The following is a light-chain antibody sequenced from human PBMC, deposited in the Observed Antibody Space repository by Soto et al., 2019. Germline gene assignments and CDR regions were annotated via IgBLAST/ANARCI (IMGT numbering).Light chain of an antibody. J-gene: IGKJ1*01. CDR2: KAS. CDR1: QSISSW. V-gene: IGKV1-5*03. CDR3: QHYNTYPWT. Sequence: DIQMTQSPSTLSAPVGDRVTITCRASQSISSWVAWYQQKPGKGPKLLIYKASHLESGVPSRFSGSGSGTEFTLTISSLQPGDFATYYCQHYNTYPWTFGHGTKVDIK.